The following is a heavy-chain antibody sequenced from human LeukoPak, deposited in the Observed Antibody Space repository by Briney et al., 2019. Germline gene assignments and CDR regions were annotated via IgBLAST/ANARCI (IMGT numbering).Heavy chain of an antibody. D-gene: IGHD6-13*01. CDR3: ATPSGSSSLGGGFDY. CDR2: IYSDGRT. Sequence: TGGSLRLSCAASGFTFSSYSMNWVRQAPGKGLEWVSVIYSDGRTNYADSVKGRFTISRDNSKNTLYLQMNSLSAEDTTVYYCATPSGSSSLGGGFDYWGQGTLVTVSS. CDR1: GFTFSSYS. V-gene: IGHV3-66*01. J-gene: IGHJ4*02.